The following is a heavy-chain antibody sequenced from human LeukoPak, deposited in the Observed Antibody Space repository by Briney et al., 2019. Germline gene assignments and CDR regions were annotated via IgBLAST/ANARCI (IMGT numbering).Heavy chain of an antibody. Sequence: GGSLRLSCAASGFTFSSYSMNWVRQAPGKGLEWVSSISSSSSYIYYADSAKGRFTISRDNAKNSLYLQMNSLRAEDTAVYYCARAPAPGENDYWGQGTLVTVSS. CDR2: ISSSSSYI. V-gene: IGHV3-21*01. J-gene: IGHJ4*02. CDR1: GFTFSSYS. D-gene: IGHD1-26*01. CDR3: ARAPAPGENDY.